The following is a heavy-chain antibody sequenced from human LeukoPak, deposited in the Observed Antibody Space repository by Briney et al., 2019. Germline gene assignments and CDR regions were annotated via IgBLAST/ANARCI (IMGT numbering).Heavy chain of an antibody. CDR2: ISSSSSTI. J-gene: IGHJ4*02. Sequence: PGGSLRLSCAASGFTFSSYSMNWVRQAPGKGLEWVSYISSSSSTIYYADSVKGRFTIARDNAKNSLYLQMNSLRAEDTAVYYCARDPAAQPIDYWGQGTLVTVSS. CDR1: GFTFSSYS. D-gene: IGHD2-2*01. CDR3: ARDPAAQPIDY. V-gene: IGHV3-48*04.